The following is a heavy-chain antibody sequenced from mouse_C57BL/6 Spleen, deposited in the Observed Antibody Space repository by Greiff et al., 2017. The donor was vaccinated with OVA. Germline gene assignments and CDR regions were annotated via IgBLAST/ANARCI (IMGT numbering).Heavy chain of an antibody. V-gene: IGHV3-6*01. Sequence: EVQLVESGPGLVKPSQSLSLTCSVTGYSITSGYYWNWIRQFPGNKLEWMGYISYDGSNNYNPSLKNRISITRDTSKNQFFLKLNSVTTEDTATYYCAREGWDHGGYFDYWGQGTTLTVSS. CDR1: GYSITSGYY. CDR2: ISYDGSN. J-gene: IGHJ2*01. CDR3: AREGWDHGGYFDY. D-gene: IGHD4-1*01.